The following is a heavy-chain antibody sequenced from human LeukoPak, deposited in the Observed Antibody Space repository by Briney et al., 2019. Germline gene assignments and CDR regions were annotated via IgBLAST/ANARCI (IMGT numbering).Heavy chain of an antibody. Sequence: GGSLRLSCAASGFTFSTYSMNWVRQAPGKGLEWVSSISSASIFIYYADSVKGRFTISRDNAKNSLYLQMNSPRAEDTAVYYCARRITGTTYWFDPWGQGTLVTVSS. CDR2: ISSASIFI. V-gene: IGHV3-21*01. CDR3: ARRITGTTYWFDP. CDR1: GFTFSTYS. J-gene: IGHJ5*02. D-gene: IGHD1-7*01.